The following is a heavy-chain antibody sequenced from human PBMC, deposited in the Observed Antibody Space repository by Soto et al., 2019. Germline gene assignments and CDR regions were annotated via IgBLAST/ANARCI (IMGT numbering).Heavy chain of an antibody. CDR2: IDPYDSYT. CDR1: GYNFNNYW. Sequence: GESLKISCKSSGYNFNNYWINWVRQMPGKGLEWMGRIDPYDSYTNYSPSFQGHVTISADSSSSTAYLQWSSLKASDTAMYYCARPPLPGFGKYAMDAWGHGTTVTVSS. J-gene: IGHJ6*02. V-gene: IGHV5-10-1*01. CDR3: ARPPLPGFGKYAMDA. D-gene: IGHD3-10*01.